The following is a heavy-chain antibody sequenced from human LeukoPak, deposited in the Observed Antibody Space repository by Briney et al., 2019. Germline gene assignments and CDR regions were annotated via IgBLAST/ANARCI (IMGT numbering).Heavy chain of an antibody. CDR2: INGRGDNT. CDR1: GVIISSYA. Sequence: GGSLRLSCAASGVIISSYAMSWVRQAPGKGLDWVSAINGRGDNTYYADFVKGRFTISRDNSKSTVYLQMNSLRTEDTAVYYCAKDRVSPGFNWFDPWGQGTLVTVSS. D-gene: IGHD2/OR15-2a*01. V-gene: IGHV3-23*01. CDR3: AKDRVSPGFNWFDP. J-gene: IGHJ5*02.